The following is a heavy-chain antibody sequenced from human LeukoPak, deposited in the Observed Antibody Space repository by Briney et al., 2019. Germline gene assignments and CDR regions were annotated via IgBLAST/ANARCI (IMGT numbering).Heavy chain of an antibody. CDR2: VNAGNGNT. CDR3: AKDEKGYYHDTSGYPDAFDI. CDR1: GYDFTSYA. J-gene: IGHJ3*02. Sequence: ASVKVSCKASGYDFTSYAMHWVRQAPGQRLEWMGWVNAGNGNTKYSQKFQDRVTVTRDTSTSTAYMELSSLRSEDTAVYYCAKDEKGYYHDTSGYPDAFDIWGQGTMVTVSS. V-gene: IGHV1-3*01. D-gene: IGHD3-22*01.